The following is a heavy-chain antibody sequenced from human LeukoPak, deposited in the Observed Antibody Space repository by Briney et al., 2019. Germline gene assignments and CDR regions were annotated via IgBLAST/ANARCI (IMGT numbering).Heavy chain of an antibody. D-gene: IGHD3-22*01. CDR1: GGSIISRNYY. J-gene: IGHJ4*02. Sequence: PSETLSLTCTVSGGSIISRNYYWGWIRQPPGKGLQWMGSIYYGGSTVYNPSLKSRVTISVDTSKNQFSVNLSSVTAADTAVYYCLRHGTPGDRSGYYYAFDFWGQGTLVTFSS. CDR2: IYYGGST. V-gene: IGHV4-39*01. CDR3: LRHGTPGDRSGYYYAFDF.